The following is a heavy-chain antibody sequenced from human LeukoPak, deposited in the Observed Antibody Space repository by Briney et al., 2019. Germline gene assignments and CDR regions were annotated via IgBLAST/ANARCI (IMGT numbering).Heavy chain of an antibody. CDR1: GFTFSSYW. V-gene: IGHV3-7*03. Sequence: GGSLRLSCAASGFTFSSYWMNWARQAPGKGLEWVASINHNGDVNYYVDSVKGRFTISRDNAKNSLYLQMSNLRAEDTAVYFCARGGGLDVWGQGATVTVSS. CDR3: ARGGGLDV. CDR2: INHNGDVN. D-gene: IGHD3-16*01. J-gene: IGHJ6*02.